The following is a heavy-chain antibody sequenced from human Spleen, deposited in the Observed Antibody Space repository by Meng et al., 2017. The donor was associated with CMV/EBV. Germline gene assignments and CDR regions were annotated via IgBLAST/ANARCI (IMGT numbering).Heavy chain of an antibody. D-gene: IGHD3-3*01. CDR2: INPNSGGT. CDR3: ARVFAHYDFWSGPLDY. J-gene: IGHJ4*02. V-gene: IGHV1-2*02. Sequence: ASVKVSCKASGYTFTGYYMHWVRQAPGQGLEWMGWINPNSGGTNYAQKFQGRVTMTRDTSISTAYMELSRLRSDDTAVYYCARVFAHYDFWSGPLDYWGQGTLVTVSS. CDR1: GYTFTGYY.